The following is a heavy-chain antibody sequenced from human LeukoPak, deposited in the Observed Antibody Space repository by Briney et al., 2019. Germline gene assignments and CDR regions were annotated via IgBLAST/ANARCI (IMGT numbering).Heavy chain of an antibody. CDR1: GFTFSSYA. D-gene: IGHD3-3*01. J-gene: IGHJ3*02. CDR3: AKWMVRRDFWSGAFDI. V-gene: IGHV3-23*01. CDR2: IRGSGYNS. Sequence: WGSLRLSCAASGFTFSSYAMTWVRQAPGKGLEWVSAIRGSGYNSYYADSVKGRFTISRDNSKNTLFLQMNSLRGEDTAIYYCAKWMVRRDFWSGAFDIWGQGTMVT.